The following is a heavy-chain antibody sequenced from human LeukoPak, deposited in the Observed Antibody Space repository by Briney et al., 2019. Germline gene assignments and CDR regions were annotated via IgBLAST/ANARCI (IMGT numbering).Heavy chain of an antibody. Sequence: GGSLRLSCAASGFTFSSYAMSWVRQAPGKGLEWVSAISGSGGSTYYADSVKGRFTISRDNSKNTLYLQMNGLRAEDTAVYYCAKAYSGSYLSYFDYWGQGTLVTVSS. D-gene: IGHD1-26*01. J-gene: IGHJ4*02. CDR3: AKAYSGSYLSYFDY. V-gene: IGHV3-23*01. CDR2: ISGSGGST. CDR1: GFTFSSYA.